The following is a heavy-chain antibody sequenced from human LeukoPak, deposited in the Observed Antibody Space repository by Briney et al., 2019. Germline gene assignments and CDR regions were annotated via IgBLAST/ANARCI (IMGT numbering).Heavy chain of an antibody. V-gene: IGHV3-23*01. CDR3: AKDIVPTDY. Sequence: PGGSLRLSCAASGFTFSSFAMSWVRQAPGKGLGWLSAISETGESTYYADSVKGRFTISRDISKNTLYLQLNSLRAEDTALYYCAKDIVPTDYWGQGTLVTVSS. D-gene: IGHD5-12*01. CDR1: GFTFSSFA. J-gene: IGHJ4*02. CDR2: ISETGEST.